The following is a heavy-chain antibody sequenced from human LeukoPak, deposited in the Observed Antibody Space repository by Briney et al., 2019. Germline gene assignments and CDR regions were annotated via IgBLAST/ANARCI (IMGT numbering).Heavy chain of an antibody. Sequence: SVKVSCKASGGTFSSYAISWVRQAPGQGLEWMGRIIPILGIANYAQKFQGRVTITADKSTSTAYMELSSLRSEDTAVYYCAFDSGYDQTYYYYGMDVWGQGTTVTVSS. CDR3: AFDSGYDQTYYYYGMDV. J-gene: IGHJ6*02. CDR2: IIPILGIA. V-gene: IGHV1-69*04. D-gene: IGHD5-12*01. CDR1: GGTFSSYA.